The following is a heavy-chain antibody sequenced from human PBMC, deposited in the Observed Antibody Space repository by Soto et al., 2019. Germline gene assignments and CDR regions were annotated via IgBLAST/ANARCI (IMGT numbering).Heavy chain of an antibody. V-gene: IGHV3-7*05. J-gene: IGHJ3*01. CDR2: IRKGESKM. D-gene: IGHD6-19*01. Sequence: EVQLVESGGGLVQPGGSLRLSCTGSGFIFGNYWMTWVRQAPGQGLEWVANIRKGESKMSYLDSVRGRFTISRDNAKNSLFLQMNDLRAEDTALYYCTRDISPGTSGWYFDAFDLWGQGTMVTVSS. CDR3: TRDISPGTSGWYFDAFDL. CDR1: GFIFGNYW.